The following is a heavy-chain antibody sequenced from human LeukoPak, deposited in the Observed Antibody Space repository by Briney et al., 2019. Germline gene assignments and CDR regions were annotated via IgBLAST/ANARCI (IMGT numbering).Heavy chain of an antibody. Sequence: GGSLRLSCAASGFTFSAYWMHWVRQAPGKGLLWVSRINSDGTSTNYADSVRGRFTISRDNAKTTLYLQMKSLRAEDTAVYYCARGLDYYAMDVWGQGTRSPSL. J-gene: IGHJ6*02. CDR3: ARGLDYYAMDV. V-gene: IGHV3-74*01. CDR2: INSDGTST. CDR1: GFTFSAYW.